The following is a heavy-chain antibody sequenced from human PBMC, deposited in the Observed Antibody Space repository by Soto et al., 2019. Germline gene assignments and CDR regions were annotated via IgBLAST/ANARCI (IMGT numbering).Heavy chain of an antibody. D-gene: IGHD6-6*01. J-gene: IGHJ6*02. Sequence: ASVKVSCKASGGTFSSYAISWVRQAPGQGLEWMGGIIPIFGTANYAQKFQGRVTITADESTSTAYMELSSLRSEDTAVYYCARDVAARHFLVYYYYGMDVRGQGTTVTVSS. CDR3: ARDVAARHFLVYYYYGMDV. V-gene: IGHV1-69*13. CDR1: GGTFSSYA. CDR2: IIPIFGTA.